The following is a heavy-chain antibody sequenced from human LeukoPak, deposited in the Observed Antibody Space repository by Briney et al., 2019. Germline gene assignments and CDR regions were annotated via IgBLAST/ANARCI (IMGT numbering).Heavy chain of an antibody. Sequence: GGSLRLSCAASGFTFSSYAMHWVRQAPGRGLEWVAVISYDGSNKSYADSVKGLFTISRDNSKNTLYLQMNSLRAEDTAVYYCAGCSGGSCYNFDYWGQGTLVTVSS. CDR2: ISYDGSNK. CDR1: GFTFSSYA. CDR3: AGCSGGSCYNFDY. J-gene: IGHJ4*02. V-gene: IGHV3-30-3*01. D-gene: IGHD2-15*01.